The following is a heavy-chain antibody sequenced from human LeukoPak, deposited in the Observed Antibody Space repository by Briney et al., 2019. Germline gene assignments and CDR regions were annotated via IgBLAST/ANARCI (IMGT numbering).Heavy chain of an antibody. CDR1: GYTFTGYY. D-gene: IGHD3-3*01. V-gene: IGHV1-2*02. CDR3: ARDYYDFWSGSGREYYYYMDV. J-gene: IGHJ6*03. CDR2: INPNSGAT. Sequence: GASVKVSCKASGYTFTGYYMHWVRQAPGQGLEWMGRINPNSGATNYAQKFQGRVTMNRDTSITTAYMELRRLRSDDTAVYYCARDYYDFWSGSGREYYYYMDVWGKGTTVTVSS.